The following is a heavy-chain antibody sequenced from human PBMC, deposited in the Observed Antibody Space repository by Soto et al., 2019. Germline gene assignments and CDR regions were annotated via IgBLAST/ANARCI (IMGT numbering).Heavy chain of an antibody. CDR1: AFTFSSYG. J-gene: IGHJ4*02. Sequence: QVQLVESGGGVVQPGRSLRLSCAASAFTFSSYGMHWVRQAPGKGLEWVAVISYAGSNKYYSDSVKGRFTISRDNSNNTLYLQVNSLRAEETAVYYCAKDQRGDYSFDYWGQGTLVTVSS. V-gene: IGHV3-30*18. CDR2: ISYAGSNK. CDR3: AKDQRGDYSFDY. D-gene: IGHD4-4*01.